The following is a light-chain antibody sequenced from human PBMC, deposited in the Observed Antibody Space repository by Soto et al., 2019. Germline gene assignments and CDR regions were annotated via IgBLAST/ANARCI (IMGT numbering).Light chain of an antibody. V-gene: IGKV3D-15*01. CDR1: QSVSSY. CDR3: QQYYNWPRT. Sequence: EIGLTQSPATLSLSPGERATLSCRASQSVSSYLAWYQQKPGQAPRLLIYGASSRATGIPDRFSGSGSGTEFTLTINSLQAEDCAVYYCQQYYNWPRTFGQGTRLEV. CDR2: GAS. J-gene: IGKJ5*01.